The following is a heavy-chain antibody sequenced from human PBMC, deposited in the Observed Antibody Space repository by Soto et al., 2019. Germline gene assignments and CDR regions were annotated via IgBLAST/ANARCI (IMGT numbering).Heavy chain of an antibody. CDR1: GFTFDDYA. J-gene: IGHJ4*02. V-gene: IGHV3-43D*03. Sequence: GGSLRLSCAASGFTFDDYALHWVRQAPGKGLEWVSLISWDGGSTYYADSVKGRFTISRDNSKNSLYLQMNSLRAEDTALYYCAKGIGDYGLFDYWGQGTLVTVSS. D-gene: IGHD4-17*01. CDR2: ISWDGGST. CDR3: AKGIGDYGLFDY.